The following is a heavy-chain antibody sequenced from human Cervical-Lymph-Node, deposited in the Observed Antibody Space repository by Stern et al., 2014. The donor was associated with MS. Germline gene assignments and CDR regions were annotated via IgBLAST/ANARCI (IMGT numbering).Heavy chain of an antibody. CDR2: ISYDGSDK. CDR3: VKGGGGSLEWLLSY. CDR1: GFTFFSYG. J-gene: IGHJ4*02. V-gene: IGHV3-30*18. Sequence: QVQLVESGGGVVQPGRSLRLSCAASGFTFFSYGMHWVRQAPGKGPEWVALISYDGSDKYYADSVKGRFTISRDNSKNTLYLQMNSLRAEDTAVYYCVKGGGGSLEWLLSYWGQGTLVTVSS. D-gene: IGHD3-3*01.